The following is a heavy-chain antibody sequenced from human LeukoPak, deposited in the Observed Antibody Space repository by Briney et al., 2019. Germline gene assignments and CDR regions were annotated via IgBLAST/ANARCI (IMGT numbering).Heavy chain of an antibody. D-gene: IGHD5-12*01. Sequence: GGSLRLSCAASGFTFSRYVMSWVRQAPAKGLEWVSVISGSGENTHYADSVKGRFTISRDNSKNTLYLQMNSLRAEDTAVYYCARDLRGYSGYDSDFWGQGTLVTVSS. CDR3: ARDLRGYSGYDSDF. CDR2: ISGSGENT. J-gene: IGHJ4*02. CDR1: GFTFSRYV. V-gene: IGHV3-23*01.